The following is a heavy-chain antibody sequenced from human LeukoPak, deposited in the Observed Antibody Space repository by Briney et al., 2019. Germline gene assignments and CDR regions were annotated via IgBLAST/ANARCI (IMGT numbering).Heavy chain of an antibody. CDR1: GGSINSGRYY. V-gene: IGHV4-61*02. CDR2: IYTSGST. D-gene: IGHD6-13*01. J-gene: IGHJ6*03. Sequence: SETLSLTCTVSGGSINSGRYYWSWIRQPAGKGLEWIGRIYTSGSTNYNPSLKSRVTISLDRTKNQFSLILSSVTAAGTAMYYCARSPTLLYSSSWPYYYYYYMDVWGKGTTVTVSS. CDR3: ARSPTLLYSSSWPYYYYYYMDV.